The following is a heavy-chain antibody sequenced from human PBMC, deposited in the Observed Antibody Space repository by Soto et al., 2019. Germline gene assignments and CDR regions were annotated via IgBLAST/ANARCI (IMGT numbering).Heavy chain of an antibody. CDR2: ISDSGGTS. CDR1: GFIFSNDC. D-gene: IGHD1-26*01. CDR3: AKRPRALLTFDY. J-gene: IGHJ4*02. Sequence: PGGSLRLSCAASGFIFSNDCMSWVRQAPGKGLEWVSSISDSGGTSYYADSVKGRFTISRDNSKNTLYLQMNSLRAEDTAIYYCAKRPRALLTFDYWGQGTLVTVSS. V-gene: IGHV3-23*01.